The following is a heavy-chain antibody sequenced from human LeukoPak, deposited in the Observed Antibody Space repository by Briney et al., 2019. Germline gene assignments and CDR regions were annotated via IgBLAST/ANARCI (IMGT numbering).Heavy chain of an antibody. CDR3: ARAAVAAPGDV. CDR1: GFTFSSYW. V-gene: IGHV3-7*04. Sequence: GGSLGLSCAASGFTFSSYWMAWVRQGPGKGLEWVANIKPDGSEKYYVDSLKGRFTISRDNAENSLYLQMKSLRDEDTAVYYCARAAVAAPGDVWGQGTTVTVSS. J-gene: IGHJ6*02. CDR2: IKPDGSEK. D-gene: IGHD6-19*01.